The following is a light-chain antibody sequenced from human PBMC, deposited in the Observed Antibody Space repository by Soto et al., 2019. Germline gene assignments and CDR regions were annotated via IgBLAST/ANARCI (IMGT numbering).Light chain of an antibody. Sequence: QSVLTPPPSASGSPGQSVTISCAGTSSDVGGYNFVSWYQQHQGKVPKLMIYEVIKRPSGVPDRFSGSKSGNSASLTVSGFRAEYEADYYCSSYSGSDNFVVFGGGTKFTVL. V-gene: IGLV2-8*01. J-gene: IGLJ2*01. CDR3: SSYSGSDNFVV. CDR1: SSDVGGYNF. CDR2: EVI.